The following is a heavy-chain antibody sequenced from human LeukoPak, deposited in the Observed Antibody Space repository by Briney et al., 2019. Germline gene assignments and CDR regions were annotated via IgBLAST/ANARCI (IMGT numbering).Heavy chain of an antibody. D-gene: IGHD3-10*01. Sequence: GGSLRLSCAASGFTFSSYSMNWVRQAPGKGLEWVSYISSSGSTIYYADSVKGRFTISRDNAKNSLYLQMNSLRAEDTAVYYCARARPVLLWFGEPPPDYFDYWGQGTLVTVSS. V-gene: IGHV3-48*04. CDR3: ARARPVLLWFGEPPPDYFDY. J-gene: IGHJ4*02. CDR1: GFTFSSYS. CDR2: ISSSGSTI.